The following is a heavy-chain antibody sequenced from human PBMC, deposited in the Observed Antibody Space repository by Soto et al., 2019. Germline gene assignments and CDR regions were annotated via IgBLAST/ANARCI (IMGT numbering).Heavy chain of an antibody. D-gene: IGHD6-6*01. CDR3: ARDRREYSSSLTLDWFDP. CDR2: IIPILGIA. CDR1: GGTFSSYT. Sequence: QVQLVQSGAEVKKPGSSVKVSCKSSGGTFSSYTISWVRQAPGQGLEWMGRIIPILGIANYEQKFQGRVTITAEKPMSTAYMELSSLRSEDTAVYYCARDRREYSSSLTLDWFDPWGQGTLVTVSS. J-gene: IGHJ5*02. V-gene: IGHV1-69*08.